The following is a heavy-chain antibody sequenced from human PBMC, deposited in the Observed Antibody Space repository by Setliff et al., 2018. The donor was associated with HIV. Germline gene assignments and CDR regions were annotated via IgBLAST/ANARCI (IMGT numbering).Heavy chain of an antibody. CDR1: GYIFSTPY. CDR3: ARGGYSGEFLDAFDI. D-gene: IGHD5-12*01. Sequence: ASVKVSCKASGYIFSTPYIHWVRQAPGQGLEWMGIINCASGRTVYTEKIKGRLAMARDMSRTTVYMELTSLRTEDPAVYYCARGGYSGEFLDAFDIWGQGTLVTVSS. V-gene: IGHV1-46*01. CDR2: INCASGRT. J-gene: IGHJ3*02.